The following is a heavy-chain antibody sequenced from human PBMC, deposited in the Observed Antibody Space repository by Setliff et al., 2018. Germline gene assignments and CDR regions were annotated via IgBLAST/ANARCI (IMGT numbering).Heavy chain of an antibody. J-gene: IGHJ4*02. CDR2: IYYSGST. Sequence: SETLSLTCTVSGGSISTTDYYWGWIRQPPGKGLEWIGYIYYSGSTNYNPSLKSRVTISVDTSKNQFSLKLSSVTAADTAVYYCARLYSGYDNLFDYWGQGTLVTVSS. D-gene: IGHD5-12*01. V-gene: IGHV4-61*05. CDR3: ARLYSGYDNLFDY. CDR1: GGSISTTDYY.